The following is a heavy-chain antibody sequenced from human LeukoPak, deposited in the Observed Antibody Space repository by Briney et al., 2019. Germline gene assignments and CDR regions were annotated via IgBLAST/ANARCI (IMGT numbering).Heavy chain of an antibody. CDR1: GFTFSSYG. Sequence: TGGSLRLSCAASGFTFSSYGMHWVRQAPGKGLEWVAFIRYDGSNKYYADSVKGRFTISRDNAKNSLYLQMNSLRAEDTAVYYCASRYCTSTNCYAFDYWGQGTLVTVSS. CDR3: ASRYCTSTNCYAFDY. J-gene: IGHJ4*02. D-gene: IGHD2-2*01. CDR2: IRYDGSNK. V-gene: IGHV3-30*02.